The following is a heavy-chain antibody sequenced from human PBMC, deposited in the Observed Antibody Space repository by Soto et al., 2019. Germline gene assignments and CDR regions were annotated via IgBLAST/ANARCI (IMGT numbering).Heavy chain of an antibody. Sequence: QVQLQESGPGLVKPSQTLSLTCTVSGASISSDGYYWSWIRQHPGKGLEWIGYIYYSEYTYYNPSLKTRVTISVDASKNQFSLKLTSVTVADTAVYYCARWVDSGAYRGDEYWGQGALVTVSS. V-gene: IGHV4-31*03. CDR1: GASISSDGYY. CDR3: ARWVDSGAYRGDEY. J-gene: IGHJ4*02. D-gene: IGHD4-17*01. CDR2: IYYSEYT.